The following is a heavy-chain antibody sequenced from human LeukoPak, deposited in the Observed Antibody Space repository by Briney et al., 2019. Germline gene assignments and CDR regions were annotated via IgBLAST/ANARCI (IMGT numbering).Heavy chain of an antibody. D-gene: IGHD3-22*01. CDR3: ARGTGYYDSSGLVPFDY. CDR2: IIPIFGTA. Sequence: SVTVSYKSSGGTFSIYAISWVRQAPGQGLEWMGRIIPIFGTANYAQKFQGRVTITADKSTSTAYMELSSLRSEDTAVYYCARGTGYYDSSGLVPFDYWGQGTLVTVSS. CDR1: GGTFSIYA. V-gene: IGHV1-69*06. J-gene: IGHJ4*02.